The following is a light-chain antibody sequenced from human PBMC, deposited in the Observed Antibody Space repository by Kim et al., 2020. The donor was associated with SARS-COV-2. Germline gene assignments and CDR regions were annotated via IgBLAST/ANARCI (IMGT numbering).Light chain of an antibody. CDR3: QSYDSSIVV. CDR2: EDN. Sequence: GKTVTIAGTRRGGSIPSNYVQWYQQRPGSAPTTVIYEDNQRPSGVPDRFSGSIDSSSNSASLTISGLKTEDEADYYCQSYDSSIVVFGGGTQLTVL. J-gene: IGLJ2*01. CDR1: GGSIPSNY. V-gene: IGLV6-57*03.